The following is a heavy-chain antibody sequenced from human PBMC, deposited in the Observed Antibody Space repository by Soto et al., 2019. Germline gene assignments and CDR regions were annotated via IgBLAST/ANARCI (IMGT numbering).Heavy chain of an antibody. CDR2: ISRSSSYI. V-gene: IGHV3-21*01. CDR1: GFTFSSYS. J-gene: IGHJ6*02. CDR3: ARDLADRHAYYYYYGMDV. Sequence: PGGPLRLSCAASGFTFSSYSLNLVRQAPGKGLEWVSSISRSSSYIYYADSVKGRFTISRDNAKNSLYLQMNSLRAEDTAVYYCARDLADRHAYYYYYGMDVQGQGTTVTVSS.